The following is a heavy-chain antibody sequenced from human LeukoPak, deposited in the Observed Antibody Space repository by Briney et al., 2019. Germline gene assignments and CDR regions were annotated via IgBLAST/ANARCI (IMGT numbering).Heavy chain of an antibody. Sequence: GESLKISCQGSGYRFSSFWVGWVRQTPGKGLEWMGVVYPDDSAARYSPSFQGQITFSADKSLDTAYLQWGSLRASDTGIYFCARSRVWGDSRWAFDYWGQGTPVTVSS. V-gene: IGHV5-51*01. CDR2: VYPDDSAA. CDR1: GYRFSSFW. CDR3: ARSRVWGDSRWAFDY. J-gene: IGHJ4*02. D-gene: IGHD3-16*01.